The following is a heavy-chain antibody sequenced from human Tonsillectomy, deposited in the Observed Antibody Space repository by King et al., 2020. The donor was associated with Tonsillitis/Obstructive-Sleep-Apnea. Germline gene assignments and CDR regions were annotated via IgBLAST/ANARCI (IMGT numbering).Heavy chain of an antibody. CDR1: GFTFSRYW. D-gene: IGHD3-9*01. Sequence: EVQLVESGGGLVLPGGSLRLSCAASGFTFSRYWMSWVRQAPGKGLEWVANIKQDGSEKYYVDSVKGRFTISRDNAKNSVYLQMNSLRAEDTAVYYCAREDYYILSGYSSFHYWGQGTLVTVSS. CDR3: AREDYYILSGYSSFHY. J-gene: IGHJ4*02. CDR2: IKQDGSEK. V-gene: IGHV3-7*03.